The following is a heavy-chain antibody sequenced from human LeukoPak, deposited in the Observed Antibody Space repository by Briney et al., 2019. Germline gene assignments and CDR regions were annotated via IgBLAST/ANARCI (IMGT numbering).Heavy chain of an antibody. Sequence: PGGSLRLSCAASGFTFSSSVMGSVRQAPGKGLEWASAISGSGGTTYYADSVKCRFTISRDNSKNTLFMQMNSLRAEDTAVYYCAKEQLIPYYFDYWGQGTLVTVSS. J-gene: IGHJ4*02. CDR2: ISGSGGTT. CDR1: GFTFSSSV. D-gene: IGHD6-13*01. V-gene: IGHV3-23*01. CDR3: AKEQLIPYYFDY.